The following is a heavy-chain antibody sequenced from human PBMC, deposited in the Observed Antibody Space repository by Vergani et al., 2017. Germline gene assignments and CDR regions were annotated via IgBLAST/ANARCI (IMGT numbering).Heavy chain of an antibody. CDR3: AGDNAAAGTLFDY. V-gene: IGHV1-2*04. CDR1: GYTFTGYY. J-gene: IGHJ4*02. D-gene: IGHD6-13*01. CDR2: INPNSGGT. Sequence: QVQLVQSGAEVKKPGSSVKVSCKASGYTFTGYYMLWVRQAPGQGLEWMGWINPNSGGTNYAQKFQGWVTMTRDTSISTAYMELSRLRSDDTAVYYCAGDNAAAGTLFDYWGQGTLVTVSS.